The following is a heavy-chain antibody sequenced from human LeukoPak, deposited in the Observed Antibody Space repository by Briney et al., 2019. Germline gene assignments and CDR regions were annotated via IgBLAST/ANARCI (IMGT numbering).Heavy chain of an antibody. CDR2: ISTSSSYI. Sequence: GRSLRLSCAASGFTFSDYSMSWVRQAPGKGLEWVSSISTSSSYIYYADSVKGRFTFSRDNAKNSLYLQMNSLRAEDTAVYYCARDTVRFSTLHYYYGMDVWGQGTTVTVSS. CDR1: GFTFSDYS. V-gene: IGHV3-21*01. J-gene: IGHJ6*02. CDR3: ARDTVRFSTLHYYYGMDV. D-gene: IGHD3-10*01.